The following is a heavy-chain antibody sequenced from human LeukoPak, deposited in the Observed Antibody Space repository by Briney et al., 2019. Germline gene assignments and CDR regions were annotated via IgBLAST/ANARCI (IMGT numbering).Heavy chain of an antibody. D-gene: IGHD1-26*01. Sequence: SETLSLTCTVSGGSISSYYWSWIRQPPGKGLEWIGYIYYSGSTNCNPSLKSRVTISVDTSKNQFSLKLSSVTAADTAVYYCARDGSYGGDFDYWGQGTLVTVSS. V-gene: IGHV4-59*01. CDR1: GGSISSYY. CDR3: ARDGSYGGDFDY. J-gene: IGHJ4*02. CDR2: IYYSGST.